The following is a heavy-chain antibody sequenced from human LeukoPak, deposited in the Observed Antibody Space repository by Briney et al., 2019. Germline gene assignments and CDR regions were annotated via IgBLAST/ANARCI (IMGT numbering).Heavy chain of an antibody. CDR3: VKRNCSSPSCYPKYFQH. CDR1: GFTFSSYA. Sequence: GGSLRLSCAASGFTFSSYAMSWVRQAPGKGLEWVSAISGSGGSTYYADSVKGRFTISRDNSKNTLYLQMNSLRAEDTAVYYCVKRNCSSPSCYPKYFQHWGQGTLVTVSS. J-gene: IGHJ1*01. V-gene: IGHV3-23*01. CDR2: ISGSGGST. D-gene: IGHD2-2*01.